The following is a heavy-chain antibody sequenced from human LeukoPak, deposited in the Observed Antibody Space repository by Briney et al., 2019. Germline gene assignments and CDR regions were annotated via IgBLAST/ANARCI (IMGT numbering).Heavy chain of an antibody. D-gene: IGHD5-24*01. V-gene: IGHV3-23*01. CDR3: ARSGYSRFDY. CDR1: GFTFNSYA. CDR2: ISGSGRGGST. Sequence: GGSLRLSCAASGFTFNSYAMSWIRQAPGKGLEWVSGISGSGRGGSTYYADSVKGRFTISRDNSKNTLYLQMNSLRAEDTAIYYCARSGYSRFDYWGQGTLVTVSS. J-gene: IGHJ4*02.